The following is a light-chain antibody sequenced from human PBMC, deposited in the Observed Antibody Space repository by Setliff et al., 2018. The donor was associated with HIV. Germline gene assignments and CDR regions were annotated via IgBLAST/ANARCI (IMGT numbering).Light chain of an antibody. V-gene: IGLV2-14*03. CDR1: SSDVGGYNY. CDR2: DVS. J-gene: IGLJ1*01. Sequence: SVLTQPASVSGSPGQSITISCTGTSSDVGGYNYVSWYQHHPGKAPKLMIYDVSYRPSGVSNRFSGSKSGNTASLTISGLQAEDEADYYCSSYTSSTPLYVFGNGTKVTVL. CDR3: SSYTSSTPLYV.